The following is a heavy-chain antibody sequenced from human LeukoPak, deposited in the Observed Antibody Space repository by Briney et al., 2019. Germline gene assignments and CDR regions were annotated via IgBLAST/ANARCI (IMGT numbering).Heavy chain of an antibody. CDR2: ISGSGGST. J-gene: IGHJ4*02. D-gene: IGHD2-2*01. V-gene: IGHV3-23*01. CDR1: GFTFSSYA. Sequence: GGSLRLSCAASGFTFSSYAMSWVRQAPGKGLEWVSAISGSGGSTYYADSVKGRFTISRDNSKNALYLQMNSLRAEDTAVYYCAKGGQGVVPAAIAYWGQGTLVTVSS. CDR3: AKGGQGVVPAAIAY.